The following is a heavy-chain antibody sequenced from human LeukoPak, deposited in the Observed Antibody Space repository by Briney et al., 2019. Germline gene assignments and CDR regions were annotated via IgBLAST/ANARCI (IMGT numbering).Heavy chain of an antibody. V-gene: IGHV1-18*01. J-gene: IGHJ1*01. Sequence: ASVKVSCKASVGTFSSYGISWVRQAPGQGLEWMGWISAYNGNTNYAQKLQGRVTMTTDTSTSTAYMELRSLRSDDTAVYYCARDPRTGYSQHWGQGTLVTVSS. CDR3: ARDPRTGYSQH. CDR2: ISAYNGNT. CDR1: VGTFSSYG. D-gene: IGHD1-1*01.